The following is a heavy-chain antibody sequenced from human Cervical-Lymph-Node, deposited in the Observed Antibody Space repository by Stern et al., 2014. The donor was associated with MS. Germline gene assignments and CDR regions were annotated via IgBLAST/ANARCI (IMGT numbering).Heavy chain of an antibody. D-gene: IGHD3-16*01. Sequence: QVQLGQSGGEVKKPGASVKVSCRAYGYTFTNYAVTWVRQAPGQGFEWMGWSSTTDANTNYAQKFRGRVTMTTDTSTATAYMELRALTSDDTAVYYCTRDRNGGVLQYWGQGTLVTVSS. CDR3: TRDRNGGVLQY. V-gene: IGHV1-18*01. J-gene: IGHJ4*02. CDR1: GYTFTNYA. CDR2: SSTTDANT.